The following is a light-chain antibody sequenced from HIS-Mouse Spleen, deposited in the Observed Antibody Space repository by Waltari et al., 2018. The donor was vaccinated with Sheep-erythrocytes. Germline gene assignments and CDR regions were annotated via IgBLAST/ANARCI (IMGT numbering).Light chain of an antibody. V-gene: IGKV1-39*01. CDR1: QSISSY. CDR2: AAS. Sequence: DIQLTKSPSSLSASVGDRVTITSRASQSISSYLNWYQQKPGKAPKLLIYAASSLQSGVPSRFSGSGSGTDFTLTISSLQPEDFATYYCQQANSFPITFGQGTRLEIK. J-gene: IGKJ5*01. CDR3: QQANSFPIT.